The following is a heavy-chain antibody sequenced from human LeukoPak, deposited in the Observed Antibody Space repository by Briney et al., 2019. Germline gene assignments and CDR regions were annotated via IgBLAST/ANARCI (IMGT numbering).Heavy chain of an antibody. Sequence: SETLSLTCTVSGYSISSGYYWGWIRPPPGKGLKWIGSISHSGSTYYNPSLKSRVTISVDTSKNQFSLKLSTLTAADTAVYYCARLRRSRLAEFDYWGQGTLVTVSS. CDR2: ISHSGST. CDR3: ARLRRSRLAEFDY. J-gene: IGHJ4*02. V-gene: IGHV4-38-2*02. CDR1: GYSISSGYY. D-gene: IGHD3-3*02.